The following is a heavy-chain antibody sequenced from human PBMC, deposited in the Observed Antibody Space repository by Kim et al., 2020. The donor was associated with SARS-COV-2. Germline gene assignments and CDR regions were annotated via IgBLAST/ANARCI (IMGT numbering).Heavy chain of an antibody. CDR2: FNHSGRA. CDR3: ARLRGTPTWGSYRQRRNCYCDQ. D-gene: IGHD3-16*02. J-gene: IGHJ4*02. V-gene: IGHV4-34*01. Sequence: SETLSLTCAVYGDSFRDYQWSWIRQSPGKGLEWIGEFNHSGRATYSPSLKSRVTISGDMSKSQFSLKLTSATAADTAGDYCARLRGTPTWGSYRQRRNCYCDQGGEGPRDTV. CDR1: GDSFRDYQ.